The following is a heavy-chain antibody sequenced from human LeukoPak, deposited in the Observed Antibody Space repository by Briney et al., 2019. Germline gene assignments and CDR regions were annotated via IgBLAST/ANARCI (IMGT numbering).Heavy chain of an antibody. D-gene: IGHD1-7*01. CDR3: ARGAGTMVYYIDV. Sequence: GRSLRLSCAASGFTFSPIPMHWVRQAPGKGLQWVAVISNDGTNKYYADSVKGRFTISRDNSKNTLFLQMNSLTTEDTAFYYCARGAGTMVYYIDVWGNGTTVAVSS. J-gene: IGHJ6*03. CDR1: GFTFSPIP. CDR2: ISNDGTNK. V-gene: IGHV3-30*01.